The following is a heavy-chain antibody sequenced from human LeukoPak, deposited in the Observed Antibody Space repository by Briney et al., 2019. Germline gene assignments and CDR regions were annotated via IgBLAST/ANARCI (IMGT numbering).Heavy chain of an antibody. CDR3: ARVARAFDY. V-gene: IGHV3-7*03. Sequence: PGGSLRLSCAASGFTFSNYWMTWVRQAPGKGLEWVANIKQDGSEKYYVDSVKGRFIISRDNAKKSLYLQMNSLRAEDAATYYCARVARAFDYWGQGTLVTVSS. CDR1: GFTFSNYW. J-gene: IGHJ4*02. CDR2: IKQDGSEK.